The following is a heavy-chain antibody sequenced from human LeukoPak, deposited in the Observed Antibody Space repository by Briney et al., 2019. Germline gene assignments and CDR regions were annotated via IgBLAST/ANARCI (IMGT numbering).Heavy chain of an antibody. CDR1: GFTFSRYG. D-gene: IGHD6-6*01. J-gene: IGHJ3*02. V-gene: IGHV3-33*01. Sequence: GESLRLSCAASGFTFSRYGMHWVRQAPGKGLEWVTVIWFDGRNKYYADSVKGRFTISRDNSKNTLYLQMNSLRAEDTAVYYCARGLDSSIAAVNDAFDIWGQGTMVTVSS. CDR3: ARGLDSSIAAVNDAFDI. CDR2: IWFDGRNK.